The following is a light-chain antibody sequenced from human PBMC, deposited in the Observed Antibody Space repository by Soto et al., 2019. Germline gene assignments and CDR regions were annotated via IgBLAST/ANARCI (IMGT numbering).Light chain of an antibody. Sequence: EILMTQSPVTLSVSPGERATLSCRASQSVSSNLAWYQQKPGQAPSLLIYGAFTRATGIPARFSGTGSGTAFTLTISSLQSEDFALYYCQQYNDWPLTCGQGTKVEI. CDR3: QQYNDWPLT. CDR2: GAF. J-gene: IGKJ1*01. V-gene: IGKV3-15*01. CDR1: QSVSSN.